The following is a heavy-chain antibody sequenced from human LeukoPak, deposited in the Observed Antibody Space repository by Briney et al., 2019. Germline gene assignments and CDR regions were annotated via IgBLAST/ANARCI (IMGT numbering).Heavy chain of an antibody. D-gene: IGHD3-16*01. Sequence: SETLSLTCTVSGGSISSYYWSWIRQPPGKGLEWIGYIYYSGSTNYNPSLKSRVTISVDTSKNQFSLKLSSVTAADTAVYYCARGGIRLPLYWGQGTLVTVSS. V-gene: IGHV4-59*01. CDR2: IYYSGST. J-gene: IGHJ4*02. CDR3: ARGGIRLPLY. CDR1: GGSISSYY.